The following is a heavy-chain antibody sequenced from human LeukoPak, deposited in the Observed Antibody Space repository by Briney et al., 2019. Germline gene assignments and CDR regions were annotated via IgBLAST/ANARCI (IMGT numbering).Heavy chain of an antibody. Sequence: SETLSLTCTVSGGSISSSSYYWGWIRQPPGKGLEWIGSIYYSGSTYYNPPLKSRVTISVDTSKNQFSLKLSSVTAADTAVYYCARPSYGGNYFDYWGQGTLVTVSS. CDR1: GGSISSSSYY. D-gene: IGHD5-18*01. V-gene: IGHV4-39*01. CDR3: ARPSYGGNYFDY. CDR2: IYYSGST. J-gene: IGHJ4*02.